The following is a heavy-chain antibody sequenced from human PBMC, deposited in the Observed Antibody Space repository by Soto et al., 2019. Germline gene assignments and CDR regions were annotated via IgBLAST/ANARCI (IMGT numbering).Heavy chain of an antibody. Sequence: PSETLSLTXAVYGGSFSGYYWSWIRQPPGKGLEWIGEINHSGSTNYNPSLKSRVTISVDTSKNQFSLKLSSVTAADTAVYYCARGRPSIQLEGRCYYYYYGMDVWGQGTTVTVSS. CDR2: INHSGST. CDR1: GGSFSGYY. V-gene: IGHV4-34*01. CDR3: ARGRPSIQLEGRCYYYYYGMDV. J-gene: IGHJ6*02. D-gene: IGHD1-1*01.